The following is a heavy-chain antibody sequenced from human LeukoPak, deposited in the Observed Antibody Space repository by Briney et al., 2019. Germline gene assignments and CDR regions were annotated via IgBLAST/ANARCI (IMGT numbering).Heavy chain of an antibody. Sequence: PGGSLRLSCAASGFTFSSYEMNWVRQAPGKGLEWVSYISSSGSTIYYADSVKGRFTISRDNAKNSLYLQMNSLRAEDTAVYYCAREGIRGWELLRNDAFDIWGQGTMVTVSS. CDR2: ISSSGSTI. J-gene: IGHJ3*02. CDR1: GFTFSSYE. V-gene: IGHV3-48*03. D-gene: IGHD1-26*01. CDR3: AREGIRGWELLRNDAFDI.